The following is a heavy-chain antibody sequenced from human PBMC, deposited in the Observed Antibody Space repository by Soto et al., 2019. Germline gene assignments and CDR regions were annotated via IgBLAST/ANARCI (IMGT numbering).Heavy chain of an antibody. D-gene: IGHD6-25*01. V-gene: IGHV4-4*02. CDR1: SGSISSSNW. J-gene: IGHJ6*03. CDR3: ARVSLSIAADRGYYYYYMDV. Sequence: SETLSLTCAVSSGSISSSNWWSWVRQPPGKGLEWIGEIYHSGSTNYNPSLKSRVTISVDKSKNQFSLKLSSVTAADTAVYYCARVSLSIAADRGYYYYYMDVWGKGTTVTVSS. CDR2: IYHSGST.